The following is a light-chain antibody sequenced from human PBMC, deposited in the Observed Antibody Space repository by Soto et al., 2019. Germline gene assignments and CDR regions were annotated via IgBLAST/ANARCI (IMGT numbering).Light chain of an antibody. J-gene: IGLJ2*01. CDR2: QDS. Sequence: SYELTQPPSVSVSPXQTAXXXCSGDKLGDKYACWYQQKPGQSPVLVIYQDSKRPSGIPERFSGSNSGNTATLTISGTQAMDEADYYCQAWDSSTVVFGGGTKLTVL. CDR1: KLGDKY. CDR3: QAWDSSTVV. V-gene: IGLV3-1*01.